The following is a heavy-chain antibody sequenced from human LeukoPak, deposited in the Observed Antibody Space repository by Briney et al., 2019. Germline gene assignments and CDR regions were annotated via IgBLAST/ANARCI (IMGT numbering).Heavy chain of an antibody. CDR1: VVSISSYY. J-gene: IGHJ5*02. V-gene: IGHV4-59*01. CDR2: IYYSGST. Sequence: PSETLSLTCTVSVVSISSYYWSWIRQPPGKGLEWIGYIYYSGSTNYNPSLKSRVTISVDTSKNQFSLKLSSVTAADTAVYYCAREGANYYDNSGYPSWGQGILVTVSS. D-gene: IGHD3-22*01. CDR3: AREGANYYDNSGYPS.